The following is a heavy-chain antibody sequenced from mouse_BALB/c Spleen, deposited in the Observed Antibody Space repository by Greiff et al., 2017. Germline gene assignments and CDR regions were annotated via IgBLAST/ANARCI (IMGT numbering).Heavy chain of an antibody. V-gene: IGHV1-84*02. D-gene: IGHD2-4*01. CDR2: IYPGSGNT. CDR3: ARSGLPYAMDY. CDR1: GYTFTDYY. Sequence: QVQLQQSGPELVKPGASVKISCKASGYTFTDYYINWVKQKPGQGLEWIGWIYPGSGNTKYTEKFKGKATLTVDTSSSTAYMQLSSLTSEDTAVYICARSGLPYAMDYWGQGTSVTVSS. J-gene: IGHJ4*01.